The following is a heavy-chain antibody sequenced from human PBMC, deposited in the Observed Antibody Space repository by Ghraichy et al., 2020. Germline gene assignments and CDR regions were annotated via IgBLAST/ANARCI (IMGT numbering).Heavy chain of an antibody. CDR2: ISSSSSYI. J-gene: IGHJ4*02. CDR1: GFTFSSYS. CDR3: ARSPEVIVVVPVNFDY. Sequence: GGSLRLSCAASGFTFSSYSMNWVRQAPGKGLEWVSSISSSSSYIYYADSVKGRFTISRDNAKNSLYLQMNSLRAEDTAVYYCARSPEVIVVVPVNFDYWGQGTLVTVSS. V-gene: IGHV3-21*01. D-gene: IGHD2-2*01.